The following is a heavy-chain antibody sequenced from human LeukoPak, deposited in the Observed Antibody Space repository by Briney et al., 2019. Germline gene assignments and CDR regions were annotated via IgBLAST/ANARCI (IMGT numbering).Heavy chain of an antibody. V-gene: IGHV4-39*01. CDR2: IYYSGSA. J-gene: IGHJ5*02. Sequence: PSETLSLTCTVSGGSISSSSYYWGWIRQPPGKGLEWIGNIYYSGSAYYNPSLKSRVTISVDTSKNQFSLKLSSVTAADTAVYYCASVGTKLLWFGELKNWFDPWGQGTLVTVSS. CDR1: GGSISSSSYY. D-gene: IGHD3-10*01. CDR3: ASVGTKLLWFGELKNWFDP.